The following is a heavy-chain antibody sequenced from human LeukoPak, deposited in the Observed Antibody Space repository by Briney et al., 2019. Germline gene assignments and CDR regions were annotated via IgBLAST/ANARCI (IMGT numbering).Heavy chain of an antibody. D-gene: IGHD4-23*01. CDR1: GFTFSSYA. J-gene: IGHJ4*02. Sequence: GGSLRLSCAASGFTFSSYAVSWVRQAPGKGLEWVSAISGSGGSTYYADSVKGRFTISRDNSKNTLYLQMNSLRAEDTAVYYCAKDRARWGSQLPTSFDYWGQGTLVTVSS. CDR3: AKDRARWGSQLPTSFDY. V-gene: IGHV3-23*01. CDR2: ISGSGGST.